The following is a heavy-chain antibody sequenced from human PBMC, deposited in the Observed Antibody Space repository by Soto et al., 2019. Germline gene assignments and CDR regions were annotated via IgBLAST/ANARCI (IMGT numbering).Heavy chain of an antibody. CDR1: GGTFSSYA. CDR3: ARIGLFPNHFDY. J-gene: IGHJ4*02. V-gene: IGHV1-69*01. Sequence: QVQLVQSGAEVKKPGSSVKVSCKASGGTFSSYAISWVRQAPGQGLEWMGGIIPIFGTANYAQKFQGRVTRTADESTSTADMELSSLRSEDTAVYYCARIGLFPNHFDYWGQGTLVTVSS. CDR2: IIPIFGTA. D-gene: IGHD2-21*01.